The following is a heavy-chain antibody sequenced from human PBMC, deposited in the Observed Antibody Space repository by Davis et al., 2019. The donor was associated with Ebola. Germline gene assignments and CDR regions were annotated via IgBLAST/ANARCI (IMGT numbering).Heavy chain of an antibody. J-gene: IGHJ6*02. Sequence: GESLKISCAASGFTFSSYAMSWVRQAPGKGLEWVSAISGSGGSTYYADSVKGRFTISRDNSKNTLYLQMNSLRAEDTAVYYCAKARCSGGSCYRLYYYYHGMDVWGQGTTVTVSS. CDR3: AKARCSGGSCYRLYYYYHGMDV. V-gene: IGHV3-23*01. D-gene: IGHD2-15*01. CDR2: ISGSGGST. CDR1: GFTFSSYA.